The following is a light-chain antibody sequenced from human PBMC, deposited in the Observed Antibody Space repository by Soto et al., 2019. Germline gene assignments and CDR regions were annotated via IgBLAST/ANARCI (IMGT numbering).Light chain of an antibody. CDR1: HSVSSN. J-gene: IGKJ1*01. CDR3: QQYNNWPQT. CDR2: GAS. Sequence: EIVMTKSPATLSVSPGERATLSCRASHSVSSNLAWYQQKPGQAPRLLIYGASTRATGIPARFSGSGSGTEFTLTISSLQSEDFAVYYCQQYNNWPQTFGQGTKVDI. V-gene: IGKV3-15*01.